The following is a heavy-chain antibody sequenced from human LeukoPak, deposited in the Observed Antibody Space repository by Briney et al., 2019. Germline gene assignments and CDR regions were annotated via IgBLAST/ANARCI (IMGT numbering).Heavy chain of an antibody. V-gene: IGHV4-34*01. J-gene: IGHJ4*02. CDR1: GGSFSGYY. D-gene: IGHD3-22*01. CDR3: ARRGAYYDSSGYCYFDY. CDR2: INHSGST. Sequence: SETLSLTCAVYGGSFSGYYWSWIRQPPGKGLEWIGEINHSGSTNYNPSLKSRVTISVDTSKNQFSLKLSSVTAADTAVYYCARRGAYYDSSGYCYFDYWGQGNLVTVSS.